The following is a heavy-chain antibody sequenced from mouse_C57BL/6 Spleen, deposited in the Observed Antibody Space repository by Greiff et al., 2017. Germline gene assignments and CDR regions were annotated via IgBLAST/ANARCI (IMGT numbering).Heavy chain of an antibody. J-gene: IGHJ2*01. D-gene: IGHD2-3*01. CDR3: ARRDYDDYFDY. CDR1: GFTFSDYG. Sequence: EVKVVESGGGLVKPGGSLKLSCAASGFTFSDYGMHWVRQAPEKGLEWVAYISSGSSTIYYADTVKGRFTISRDNAKNTLFLQMTSLRYEDTAMYYCARRDYDDYFDYWGQGTTLTVSS. V-gene: IGHV5-17*01. CDR2: ISSGSSTI.